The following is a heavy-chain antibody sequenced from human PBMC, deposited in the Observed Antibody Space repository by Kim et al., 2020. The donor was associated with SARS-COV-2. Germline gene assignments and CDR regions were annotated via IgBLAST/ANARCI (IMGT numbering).Heavy chain of an antibody. V-gene: IGHV4-34*01. CDR1: GGSFSGYY. CDR2: INHSGST. D-gene: IGHD3-16*02. Sequence: SETLSLTCAVYGGSFSGYYWSWIRQPPGKGLEWIGEINHSGSTNYNPSLKSRVTISVDTSKNQFSLKLSSVTAADTAVYYCARGRDYVWGSYRRPDAFDIWGQGKMVTVSS. J-gene: IGHJ3*02. CDR3: ARGRDYVWGSYRRPDAFDI.